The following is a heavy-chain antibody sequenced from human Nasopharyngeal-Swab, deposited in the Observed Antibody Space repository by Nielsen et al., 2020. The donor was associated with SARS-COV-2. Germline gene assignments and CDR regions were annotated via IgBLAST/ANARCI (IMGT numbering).Heavy chain of an antibody. D-gene: IGHD6-6*01. CDR3: ARGKVEYSSSSGGYYYYYMDV. CDR2: IIPIFGTA. CDR1: GGTFSSYA. Sequence: SVKVSCKASGGTFSSYAISWVRQAPGQGLEWMGGIIPIFGTANYAQKFQGRVTITADESTSAAYMELSSLRSEDTAVYYCARGKVEYSSSSGGYYYYYMDVWGKGTTVTVSS. V-gene: IGHV1-69*13. J-gene: IGHJ6*03.